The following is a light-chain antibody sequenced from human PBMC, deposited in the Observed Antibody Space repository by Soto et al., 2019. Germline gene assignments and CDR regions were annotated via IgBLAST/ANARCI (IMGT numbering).Light chain of an antibody. CDR3: SSYTSSSTFYV. CDR1: SSDVGSYNR. J-gene: IGLJ1*01. V-gene: IGLV2-18*02. Sequence: QSALTQPPSVSGSPGQSVTISCTGTSSDVGSYNRVSWYQQPPGTAPKLMIYEVINRPSGVPDRFSGSKSGNTASLTISGRQDEEEADYYCSSYTSSSTFYVFGTGTKLTVL. CDR2: EVI.